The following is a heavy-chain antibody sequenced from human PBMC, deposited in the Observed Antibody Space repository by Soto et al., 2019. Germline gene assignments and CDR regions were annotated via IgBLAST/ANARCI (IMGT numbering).Heavy chain of an antibody. Sequence: GGSLRLSCAASGFTFSSYAMHWVRQAPGKGLEWVAVISYDGSNKYYADSVKGRFTISRDNSKNTLYLQMNSLRAEDTAVYHCARVAGAAAGPYYYYGMDVWGQGTTVTVSS. CDR2: ISYDGSNK. CDR1: GFTFSSYA. D-gene: IGHD6-13*01. J-gene: IGHJ6*02. CDR3: ARVAGAAAGPYYYYGMDV. V-gene: IGHV3-30-3*01.